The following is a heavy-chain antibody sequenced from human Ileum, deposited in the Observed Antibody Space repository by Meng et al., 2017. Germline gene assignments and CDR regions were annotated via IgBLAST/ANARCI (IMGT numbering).Heavy chain of an antibody. CDR1: GFTFSNYW. D-gene: IGHD1-26*01. J-gene: IGHJ4*02. V-gene: IGHV3-74*01. Sequence: EVQLVESGGGLVHPGGFLSPSCAAAGFTFSNYWMHWVRQAPGKGLVWVSRLKSDGSYTNYADSVKGRFTISRDNAKNTLYLQMNSLRAEDTAVYYCARGSDYSGSYVDYWGQGALVTVSS. CDR2: LKSDGSYT. CDR3: ARGSDYSGSYVDY.